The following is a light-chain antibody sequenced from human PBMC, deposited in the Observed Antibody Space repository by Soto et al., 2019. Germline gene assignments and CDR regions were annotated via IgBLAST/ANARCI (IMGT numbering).Light chain of an antibody. V-gene: IGKV3-20*01. CDR1: QGVSSSY. J-gene: IGKJ1*01. CDR3: QQSGRLLWK. CDR2: GAY. Sequence: ESELTQSPVTLSLPQRDRATLSCSASQGVSSSYLAWYQQKPGQAPGLLIYGAYSRATGITDRFSGSGSGTDFTLTISRLEPEDFAVCYCQQSGRLLWKFGEGTKVDIK.